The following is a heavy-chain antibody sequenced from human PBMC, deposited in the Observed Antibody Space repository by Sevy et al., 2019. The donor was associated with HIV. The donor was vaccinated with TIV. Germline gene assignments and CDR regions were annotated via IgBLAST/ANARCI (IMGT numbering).Heavy chain of an antibody. D-gene: IGHD3-10*01. CDR1: GLTFSNYS. CDR2: ISSSSSTI. CDR3: ASALPFYCGSWSEEFDY. Sequence: GGSLRLSCAASGLTFSNYSMNWVRQAPGKGLEWVSYISSSSSTIYYADSVKGRFTISRDNAKNSLYLQMNSLRAEDTAGYDCASALPFYCGSWSEEFDYWGRGTLVTVSS. J-gene: IGHJ4*02. V-gene: IGHV3-48*01.